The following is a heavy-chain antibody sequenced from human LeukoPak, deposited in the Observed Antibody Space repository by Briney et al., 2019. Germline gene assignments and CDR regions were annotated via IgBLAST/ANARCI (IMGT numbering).Heavy chain of an antibody. CDR3: ARERGYCSGGSCYKGKGAFDI. D-gene: IGHD2-15*01. CDR1: GFTFSSYS. V-gene: IGHV3-21*01. CDR2: ISSSSSYI. Sequence: GGSLRLSCAASGFTFSSYSMNWVRQAPGKGLEWVSSISSSSSYIYYADSVKGRFTISRDNAKNSLYLQMKSLRAEDTAVYYCARERGYCSGGSCYKGKGAFDIWGQGTMVTVSS. J-gene: IGHJ3*02.